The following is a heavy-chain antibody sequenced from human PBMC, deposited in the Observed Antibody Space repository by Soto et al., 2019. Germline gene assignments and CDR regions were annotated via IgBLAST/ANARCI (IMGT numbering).Heavy chain of an antibody. CDR1: GFTFSSYS. V-gene: IGHV3-21*01. CDR2: ISSSSSYI. J-gene: IGHJ4*02. Sequence: GGSLRLSCAASGFTFSSYSMNWVRQAPGKGLEWVSSISSSSSYIYYADSVKGRFTISRDNAKNSLYLQMNSLRAEDTAVYYRAREYCSGGSCYRKAYYFDYWGPGTLVTVSS. CDR3: AREYCSGGSCYRKAYYFDY. D-gene: IGHD2-15*01.